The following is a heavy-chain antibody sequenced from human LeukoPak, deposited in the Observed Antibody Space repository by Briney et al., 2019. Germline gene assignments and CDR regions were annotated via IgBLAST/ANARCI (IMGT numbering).Heavy chain of an antibody. V-gene: IGHV4-59*01. J-gene: IGHJ3*02. Sequence: KPSETLSLTCTVSGGSITSYYWSWIRQPPGKGLVWIGYIYYRGNTNYNPSLKSRVTISVDTSKNQFSLKLSSVTAADTAVYYCASNMVRGVSDDFDIWGQGTMVTVSS. CDR3: ASNMVRGVSDDFDI. CDR1: GGSITSYY. D-gene: IGHD3-10*01. CDR2: IYYRGNT.